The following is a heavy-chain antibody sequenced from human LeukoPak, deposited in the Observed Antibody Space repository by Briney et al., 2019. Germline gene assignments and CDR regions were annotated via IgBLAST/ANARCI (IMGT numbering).Heavy chain of an antibody. Sequence: SVKVSCKTSGGTFSSYAISWVRQAPGQGLEWMGGIIPIFGTANYAQKFQGRVTITADESTSTAYMELRSLRSDDTAVYYCASTYCTNGVCYKDDAFDIWGQGTMVTVSS. CDR2: IIPIFGTA. CDR3: ASTYCTNGVCYKDDAFDI. D-gene: IGHD2-8*01. CDR1: GGTFSSYA. V-gene: IGHV1-69*13. J-gene: IGHJ3*02.